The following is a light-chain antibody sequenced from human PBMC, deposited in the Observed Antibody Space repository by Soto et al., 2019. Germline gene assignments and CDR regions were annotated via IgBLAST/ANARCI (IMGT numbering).Light chain of an antibody. Sequence: DIQMYQSPSTLSSSVGARVTITCRASQSISRWLAWYTKKPGKATKLLIYAASSLQSGVPSRFSGSGSGTDVTLTISSLQPEDCATDYGQQSYSTLLTFGEGPKVDIK. V-gene: IGKV1-39*01. J-gene: IGKJ4*01. CDR3: QQSYSTLLT. CDR2: AAS. CDR1: QSISRW.